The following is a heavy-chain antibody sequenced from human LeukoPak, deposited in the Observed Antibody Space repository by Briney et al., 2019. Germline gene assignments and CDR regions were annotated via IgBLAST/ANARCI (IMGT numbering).Heavy chain of an antibody. CDR2: INPNSGGT. D-gene: IGHD4-17*01. J-gene: IGHJ6*03. CDR3: ASLTTVTIVEGYYYYYMDV. CDR1: GYTLTELS. V-gene: IGHV1-2*02. Sequence: ASVKVSCKVSGYTLTELSMNWVRQAPGQGLEWMGWINPNSGGTNYAQKFQGRVTMTRDTSISTAYMELSRLRSDDTAVYYCASLTTVTIVEGYYYYYMDVWGKGTTVTISS.